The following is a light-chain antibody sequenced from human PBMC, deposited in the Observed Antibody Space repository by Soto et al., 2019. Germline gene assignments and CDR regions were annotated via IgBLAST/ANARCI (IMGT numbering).Light chain of an antibody. V-gene: IGKV3D-15*01. CDR3: QQYNNWPRT. Sequence: EIVLTQSPATLSLSPGERATLSCRASQSVSNSYLAWYQQKPGRAPRLLIYGASSRATDIPARFSGSGSGTEFTLTISSLQSEDFAVYYCQQYNNWPRTFGQGTKVDIK. J-gene: IGKJ1*01. CDR2: GAS. CDR1: QSVSNSY.